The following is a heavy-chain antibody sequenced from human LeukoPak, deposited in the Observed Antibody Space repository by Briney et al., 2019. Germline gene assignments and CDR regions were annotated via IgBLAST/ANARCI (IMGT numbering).Heavy chain of an antibody. CDR2: ISYDGSNK. J-gene: IGHJ4*02. Sequence: GGSLRLSCAASGFTFSSYGMHWVRQAPGKGLEWVAVISYDGSNKYYADSVKGRFTISRDNSKNTLYLQMNSLRAEDTAVYYCLGGTGWIFDYWGQGTLVTVSS. V-gene: IGHV3-30*03. CDR3: LGGTGWIFDY. CDR1: GFTFSSYG. D-gene: IGHD6-19*01.